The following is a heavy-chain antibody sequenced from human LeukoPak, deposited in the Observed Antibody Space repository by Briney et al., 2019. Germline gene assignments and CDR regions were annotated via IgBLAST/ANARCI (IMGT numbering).Heavy chain of an antibody. V-gene: IGHV4-39*01. CDR3: ATLYYYDSSGYGAFDI. Sequence: SETLSLTCTVSGGSISSRSYYWGWIRQPPGKGLEWIGSINYSGYTYYNPSLKSRVTISVDTSKNQFSLKLSSVTAADTAVYYCATLYYYDSSGYGAFDIWGQGTMVTVSS. J-gene: IGHJ3*02. D-gene: IGHD3-22*01. CDR2: INYSGYT. CDR1: GGSISSRSYY.